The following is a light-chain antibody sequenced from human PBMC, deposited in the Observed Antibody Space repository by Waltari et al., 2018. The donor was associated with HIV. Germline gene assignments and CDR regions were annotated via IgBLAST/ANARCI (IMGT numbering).Light chain of an antibody. CDR2: DAS. CDR3: QQYNSHPST. Sequence: DIQVTQSPSCLSASVGDHVTITCQASQDINDYLHWYQQKPGKAPKLLIFDASNLEIGVPSKFSGSGSGTYFTFAISSLQPEDIATYYCQQYNSHPSTFGQGTKVEIK. J-gene: IGKJ1*01. V-gene: IGKV1-33*01. CDR1: QDINDY.